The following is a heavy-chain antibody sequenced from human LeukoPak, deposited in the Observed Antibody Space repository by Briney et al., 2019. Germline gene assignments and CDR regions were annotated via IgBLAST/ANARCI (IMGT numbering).Heavy chain of an antibody. J-gene: IGHJ5*02. V-gene: IGHV3-11*04. CDR2: ISSSGSTI. D-gene: IGHD3-3*01. CDR3: ARGTIFGVVNNWFDP. CDR1: GFTFSDYY. Sequence: PGGSLRLSCAASGFTFSDYYMSWIRQAPGKGLEWVSYISSSGSTIYYADSVKGRFTISRDNAKNSLYLQMNSLGAEDTAVYYCARGTIFGVVNNWFDPWGQGTLVTVSS.